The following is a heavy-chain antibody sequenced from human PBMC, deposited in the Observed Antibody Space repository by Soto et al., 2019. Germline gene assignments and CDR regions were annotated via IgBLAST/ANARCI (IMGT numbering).Heavy chain of an antibody. CDR2: INHSGST. V-gene: IGHV4-34*01. CDR3: ARGDIVVVPAGNYYYYGMDV. J-gene: IGHJ6*02. Sequence: SETLSLTCAVYGGSFSGYYWSWIRQPPGKGLEWIGEINHSGSTNYNPSLKSRITISVDTSKNQCSLKLSSVTAADTAVYYCARGDIVVVPAGNYYYYGMDVWGQGTTVTVSS. CDR1: GGSFSGYY. D-gene: IGHD2-2*01.